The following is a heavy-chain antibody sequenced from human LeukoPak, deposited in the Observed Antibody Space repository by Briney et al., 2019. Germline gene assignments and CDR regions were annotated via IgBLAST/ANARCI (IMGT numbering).Heavy chain of an antibody. CDR2: INPSSGDT. Sequence: ASVKVSCKASGYTLTGYYMHWVRLAPGQGREWMGWINPSSGDTNYAQKFQGRVTMTRDTSISTAYMELSRLRSDDTAVYYCAKSPYEYYFDYWGQGTLVTVSS. J-gene: IGHJ4*02. CDR1: GYTLTGYY. V-gene: IGHV1-2*02. D-gene: IGHD5-12*01. CDR3: AKSPYEYYFDY.